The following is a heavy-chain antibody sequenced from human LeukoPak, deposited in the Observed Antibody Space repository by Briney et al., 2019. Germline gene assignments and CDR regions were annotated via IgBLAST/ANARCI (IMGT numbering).Heavy chain of an antibody. D-gene: IGHD6-19*01. J-gene: IGHJ6*03. CDR3: ARDQVQWGYYYYYMDV. CDR1: GFTFSDYY. V-gene: IGHV3-11*01. CDR2: ISNTGTSI. Sequence: GGSLRLSCAASGFTFSDYYMNWLRQAPGKGLEWVSYISNTGTSIYYADSVKGRFTISRDNAKNSLYLQMNSLRAEDTAVYYCARDQVQWGYYYYYMDVWGKGTTVTISS.